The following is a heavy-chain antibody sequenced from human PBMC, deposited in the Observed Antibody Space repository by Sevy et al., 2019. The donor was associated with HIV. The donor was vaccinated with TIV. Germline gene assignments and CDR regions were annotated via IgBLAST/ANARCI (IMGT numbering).Heavy chain of an antibody. CDR1: GGSISSYY. J-gene: IGHJ5*02. CDR3: ACATERAWGRFLFDP. V-gene: IGHV4-59*01. Sequence: SETLSLTCTVSGGSISSYYWSWIRQPPGKGLEWIGYIYYSGSTNYNPSLKSRVTISVDTSKNQFSLKLSSVTAADTAVYYCACATERAWGRFLFDPWGQGTLVTVSS. D-gene: IGHD4-17*01. CDR2: IYYSGST.